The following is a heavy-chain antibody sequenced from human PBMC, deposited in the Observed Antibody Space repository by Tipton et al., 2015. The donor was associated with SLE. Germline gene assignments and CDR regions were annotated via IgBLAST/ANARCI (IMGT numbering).Heavy chain of an antibody. V-gene: IGHV4-59*11. CDR1: GGSISTHY. CDR3: ARVFTTMIVVENYAFDL. Sequence: TLSLTCTVSGGSISTHYWSWIRQPPGKGLGWIGYIYNSGSTNYNPSLKSRVTISVDTSKNQFSLKLSSVTAADTAVYYCARVFTTMIVVENYAFDLGNQGTLLTVSS. D-gene: IGHD3-22*01. J-gene: IGHJ3*01. CDR2: IYNSGST.